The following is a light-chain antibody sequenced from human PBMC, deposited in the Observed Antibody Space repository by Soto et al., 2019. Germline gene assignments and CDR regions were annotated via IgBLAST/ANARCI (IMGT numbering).Light chain of an antibody. CDR2: GAS. J-gene: IGKJ2*01. CDR3: QQYGRSPYT. CDR1: QSVSSTY. V-gene: IGKV3-20*01. Sequence: EIVLTQSPGTLSLSPGERVTLSCRASQSVSSTYLAWYQQKPGQAPRLLIYGASRRAAGIPDRFRGSGSGTDFTLTISRLEPEDFTVYYCQQYGRSPYTFGRGTKLVIK.